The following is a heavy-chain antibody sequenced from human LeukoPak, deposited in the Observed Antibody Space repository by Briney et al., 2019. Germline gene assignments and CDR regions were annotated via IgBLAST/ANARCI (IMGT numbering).Heavy chain of an antibody. Sequence: SETLSLTCSVSGVSMNSGSYYWSWIRQPAGKGLEWIGRIFTSGSTNYKSSLKSRVTMSADTSRNQFSLNLSSVTAADTALYYCARAAYSGYDWDFDYWGQGILVTVSS. CDR1: GVSMNSGSYY. J-gene: IGHJ4*02. CDR2: IFTSGST. D-gene: IGHD5-12*01. CDR3: ARAAYSGYDWDFDY. V-gene: IGHV4-61*02.